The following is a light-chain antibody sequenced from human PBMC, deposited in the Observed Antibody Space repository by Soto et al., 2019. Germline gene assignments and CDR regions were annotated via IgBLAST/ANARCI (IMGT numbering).Light chain of an antibody. Sequence: QSALTQPASVSGTPGQSITISCTGSNSDVGLYDFVSWYQHHPGRAPKLIVSEVSHRPSGISNRFSASKSGNTASLTISGLQSEDEADYYCISYTSDDGRYVFGTGTKVTVL. CDR1: NSDVGLYDF. J-gene: IGLJ1*01. CDR2: EVS. V-gene: IGLV2-14*01. CDR3: ISYTSDDGRYV.